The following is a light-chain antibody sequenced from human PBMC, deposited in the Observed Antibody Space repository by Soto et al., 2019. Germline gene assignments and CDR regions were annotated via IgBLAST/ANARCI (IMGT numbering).Light chain of an antibody. CDR1: QSISNY. Sequence: DIQMTQSPSSLSVSVGDRVTITCRASQSISNYLNWYQQKPGKAPKLLIYAASSLQSGVPSRFSGSGSGTEFTLTIISVQPEDFATYYCQQSYSTLPVTFGQGTRLEIK. V-gene: IGKV1-39*01. J-gene: IGKJ5*01. CDR3: QQSYSTLPVT. CDR2: AAS.